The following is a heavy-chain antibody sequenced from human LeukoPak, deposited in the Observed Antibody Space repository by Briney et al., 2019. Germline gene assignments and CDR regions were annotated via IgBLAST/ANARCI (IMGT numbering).Heavy chain of an antibody. CDR1: GFTFRNYG. CDR2: IRYEGSNK. J-gene: IGHJ4*02. D-gene: IGHD3-22*01. V-gene: IGHV3-30*02. CDR3: AKVNYYDSSGYSFDY. Sequence: GGALRLSRAASGFTFRNYGMHWVRQAPGKGLAGVAFIRYEGSNKNYADSGNGLFTMSRDNSKNTLYLQMNSLRAKDTAVYYCAKVNYYDSSGYSFDYGGQGTLVTVSS.